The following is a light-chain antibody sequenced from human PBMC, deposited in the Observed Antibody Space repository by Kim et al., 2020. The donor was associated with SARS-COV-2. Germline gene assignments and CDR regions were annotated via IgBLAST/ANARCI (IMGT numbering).Light chain of an antibody. CDR1: SLRSYY. Sequence: SSELTQDPAVSVALGQTVRITCQGDSLRSYYASWYQQKPGQAPVLVIYGKNNRPSGIPDRFSGSSSGNTASFTITGAQAEDEADYYCNSRDSSGNHWVFGGGTKVTVL. CDR2: GKN. CDR3: NSRDSSGNHWV. J-gene: IGLJ3*02. V-gene: IGLV3-19*01.